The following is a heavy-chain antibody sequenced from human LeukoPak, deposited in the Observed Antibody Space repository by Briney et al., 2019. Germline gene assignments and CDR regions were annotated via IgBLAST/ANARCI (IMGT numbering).Heavy chain of an antibody. V-gene: IGHV3-74*01. CDR3: VRLGGNYEY. J-gene: IGHJ4*02. CDR1: GLPFSSYW. D-gene: IGHD1-26*01. CDR2: IIPDGSST. Sequence: PGGSLRLSCAASGLPFSSYWMHWVLQAPGEGLVWVSVIIPDGSSTTYADSVKGRFTISRDNAKNTLYLQMNSLRAEDTAIYYCVRLGGNYEYWGQGTLVTVSS.